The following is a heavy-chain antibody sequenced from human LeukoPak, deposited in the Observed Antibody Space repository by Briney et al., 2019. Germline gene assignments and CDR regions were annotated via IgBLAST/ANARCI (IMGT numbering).Heavy chain of an antibody. CDR2: IWYDGSNK. D-gene: IGHD5-18*01. V-gene: IGHV3-33*06. J-gene: IGHJ4*02. CDR1: GFTFSSYG. Sequence: GGSLRLSCAASGFTFSSYGMHWVRQAPGKGLEWVAVIWYDGSNKYYADSVKGRFTISRDNSKNTLYLQMNSLRAEDTAVYYCAKDERGYSYGLFDYWGQGTLVTVSS. CDR3: AKDERGYSYGLFDY.